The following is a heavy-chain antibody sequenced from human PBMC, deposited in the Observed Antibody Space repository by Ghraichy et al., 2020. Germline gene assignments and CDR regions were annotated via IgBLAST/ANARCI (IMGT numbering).Heavy chain of an antibody. CDR3: AHKHGESSGWGAGAFDI. D-gene: IGHD6-19*01. V-gene: IGHV2-5*02. CDR1: GFSLSTSGVG. CDR2: IYWDDDK. J-gene: IGHJ3*02. Sequence: SGPTLVKPTQTLTLTCTFSGFSLSTSGVGVGWIRQPPGKALEWLALIYWDDDKRYSPSLKSRLTITKDTSKNQVVLTMTNMDPVDTATYYCAHKHGESSGWGAGAFDIWGQGTMVTVSS.